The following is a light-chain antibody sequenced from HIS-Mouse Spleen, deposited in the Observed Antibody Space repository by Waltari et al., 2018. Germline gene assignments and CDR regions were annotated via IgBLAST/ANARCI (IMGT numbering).Light chain of an antibody. V-gene: IGLV2-14*01. CDR3: SSYTSSSTRV. Sequence: QSALTQPASVSWSPGQSITISCTGTSSDVGGYNYVSWYQQHPGKAPKLMIYEFSNRPSGFSNRFSGSKSGNTASLTISGLQAEDEADYYCSSYTSSSTRVFGGGTKLTVL. CDR1: SSDVGGYNY. CDR2: EFS. J-gene: IGLJ3*02.